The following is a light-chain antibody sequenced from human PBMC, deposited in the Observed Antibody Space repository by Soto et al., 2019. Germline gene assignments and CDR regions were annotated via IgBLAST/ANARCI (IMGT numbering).Light chain of an antibody. CDR2: GAS. CDR1: HGISKS. CDR3: QQYDNLP. J-gene: IGKJ4*01. Sequence: DIQMTQSPSSLSASVGERVTITCQASHGISKSLNWCQQKPGKAPHLLIYGASNLETGVPFRFRGSGSWTDFTFTISSLQAKDIAAYYCQQYDNLPVGGGTKVEIK. V-gene: IGKV1-33*01.